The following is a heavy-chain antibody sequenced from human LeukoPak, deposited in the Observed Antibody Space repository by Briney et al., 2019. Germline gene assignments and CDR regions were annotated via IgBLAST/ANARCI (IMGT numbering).Heavy chain of an antibody. V-gene: IGHV4-34*01. J-gene: IGHJ6*03. CDR1: GGSFSGYY. CDR3: ARGNDKRRPYYYYYYMDV. D-gene: IGHD5-24*01. CDR2: INHSGST. Sequence: SETLSLTCAVYGGSFSGYYWSWIRQPPGKGLEWIGEINHSGSTNYNPSLKSRVTISVGTSKNQFSLKLSSVTAADTAVYYCARGNDKRRPYYYYYYMDVWGKGTTVTVSS.